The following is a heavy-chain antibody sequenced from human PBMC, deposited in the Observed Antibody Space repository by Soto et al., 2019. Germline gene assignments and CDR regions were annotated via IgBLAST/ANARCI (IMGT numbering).Heavy chain of an antibody. D-gene: IGHD1-26*01. V-gene: IGHV1-46*03. Sequence: ASVKVSCKASGYTFTSYYMHWVRQAPGQGLEWMGIINPSGGSTSYAQKFQGRVTMTTDTSTTTAYMELRSLRSDDTAVYYCAKTKWELLPHNYWFDPWGQGTLVTVSS. J-gene: IGHJ5*02. CDR2: INPSGGST. CDR3: AKTKWELLPHNYWFDP. CDR1: GYTFTSYY.